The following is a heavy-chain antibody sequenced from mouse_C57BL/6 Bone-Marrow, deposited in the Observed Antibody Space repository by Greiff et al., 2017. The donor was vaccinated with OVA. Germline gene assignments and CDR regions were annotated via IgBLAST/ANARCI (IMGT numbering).Heavy chain of an antibody. J-gene: IGHJ3*01. CDR2: IYPGDGDT. D-gene: IGHD2-5*01. V-gene: IGHV1-82*01. CDR3: ARLYSNYPFAY. Sequence: VQVVESGPELVKPGASVKISCKASGYAFSSSWMNWVKQRPGKGLEWIGRIYPGDGDTNYNGKFKGKATLTADKSSSTAYMQLSSLTSEDSAVYFCARLYSNYPFAYWGQGTLVTVSA. CDR1: GYAFSSSW.